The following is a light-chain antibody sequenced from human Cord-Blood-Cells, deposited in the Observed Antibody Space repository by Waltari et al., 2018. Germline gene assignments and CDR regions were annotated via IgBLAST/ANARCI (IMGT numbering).Light chain of an antibody. Sequence: QSALTQPASVSGSPGQSLTISCTGTSRDVGCYTLVSWYQQHPGKAPKLMIYEGSKRPSGVSNRFSGSKSGNTASLTISGLQAEDEADYYCCSYAGSSTWVFGGGTKLTVL. CDR2: EGS. V-gene: IGLV2-23*01. CDR3: CSYAGSSTWV. J-gene: IGLJ3*02. CDR1: SRDVGCYTL.